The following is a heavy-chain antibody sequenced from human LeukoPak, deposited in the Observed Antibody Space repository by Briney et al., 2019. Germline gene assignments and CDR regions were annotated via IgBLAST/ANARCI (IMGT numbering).Heavy chain of an antibody. CDR3: ARVYPDYYYGMDV. V-gene: IGHV4-59*12. CDR1: GGSISSYY. CDR2: IYHSGST. J-gene: IGHJ6*02. Sequence: SETLSLTCTVSGGSISSYYWSWIRQPPGKGLEWIGYIYHSGSTYYNPSLKSRVTISVDRSKNQFSLKLSSVTAADTAVYYCARVYPDYYYGMDVWGQGTTVTVSS.